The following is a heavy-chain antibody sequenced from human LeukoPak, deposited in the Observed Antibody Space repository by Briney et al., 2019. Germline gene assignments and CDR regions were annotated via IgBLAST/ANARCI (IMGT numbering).Heavy chain of an antibody. V-gene: IGHV4-4*07. J-gene: IGHJ4*02. CDR3: ARDLIFCSSTSCYSSFDY. CDR1: GGSISNYY. D-gene: IGHD2-2*02. Sequence: SETLSLTCTVSGGSISNYYWSWIRQPAGKGLEWIGRIYTSGSTNYNPSLKSRVTMSVDTSKNQFSLKLSSVTAADTAVYYCARDLIFCSSTSCYSSFDYWGQGTLVTVSS. CDR2: IYTSGST.